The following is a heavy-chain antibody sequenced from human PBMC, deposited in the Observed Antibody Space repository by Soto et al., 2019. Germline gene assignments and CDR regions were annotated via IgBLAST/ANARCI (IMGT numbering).Heavy chain of an antibody. CDR3: VRATYFSDSSGYTRCLDY. D-gene: IGHD3-22*01. CDR1: GLRLRNFA. Sequence: PGGSLRLSCAASGLRLRNFAMNWVRQAPGKGLEWVGRSRDKPQGYSTAYAASVKGRFTTSRDESKNSAYLQMNSLKTEDTAVYYCVRATYFSDSSGYTRCLDYWGQGTLVTVSS. V-gene: IGHV3-72*01. J-gene: IGHJ4*02. CDR2: SRDKPQGYST.